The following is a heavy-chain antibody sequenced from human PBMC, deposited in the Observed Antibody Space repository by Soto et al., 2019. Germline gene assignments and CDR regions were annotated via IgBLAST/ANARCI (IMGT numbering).Heavy chain of an antibody. J-gene: IGHJ5*02. V-gene: IGHV4-34*01. Sequence: QVQLQQWGAGLLKPSETLSLPCAVYGGSFSGYYWSWIRQPPGKELEWLGEINHSGSTNYNPSLNSRVTISVDTSKNQFSLKLSSVTAADTAVYYCARGTRITIFGVVMNWFDPWGQGTLVTVSS. CDR1: GGSFSGYY. D-gene: IGHD3-3*01. CDR3: ARGTRITIFGVVMNWFDP. CDR2: INHSGST.